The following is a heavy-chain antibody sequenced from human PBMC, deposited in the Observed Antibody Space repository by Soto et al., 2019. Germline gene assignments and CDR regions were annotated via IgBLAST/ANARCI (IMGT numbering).Heavy chain of an antibody. CDR1: GFTFRDYY. CDR2: ISSSGNTI. V-gene: IGHV3-11*01. J-gene: IGHJ4*02. Sequence: WGSLRLSCAGSGFTFRDYYMSWIRQAPGKGLEWISYISSSGNTIYYADSVKGRFTISRDNAKNSLYLQMNSLRAEDTAVYYCARVLYYFDSSGYGYWGQGTLVTVSS. CDR3: ARVLYYFDSSGYGY. D-gene: IGHD3-22*01.